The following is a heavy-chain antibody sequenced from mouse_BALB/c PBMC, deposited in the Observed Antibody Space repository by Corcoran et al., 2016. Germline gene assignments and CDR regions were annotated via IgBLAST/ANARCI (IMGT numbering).Heavy chain of an antibody. CDR2: INTYTGEP. Sequence: QIQLVQSGPELKKPGETVKISCTASRSTFTNYGMNWVKQAPGKGLKWMGWINTYTGEPTYDDDFKGRFAFSFESSASTAYLQINNLKNEYTATYFCASDPSWFAYWGQGTLVTVSA. V-gene: IGHV9-3-1*01. J-gene: IGHJ3*01. CDR3: ASDPSWFAY. CDR1: RSTFTNYG.